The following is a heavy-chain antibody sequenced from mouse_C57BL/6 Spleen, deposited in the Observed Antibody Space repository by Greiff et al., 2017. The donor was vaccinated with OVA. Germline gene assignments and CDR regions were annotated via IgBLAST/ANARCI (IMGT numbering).Heavy chain of an antibody. J-gene: IGHJ4*01. D-gene: IGHD4-1*01. V-gene: IGHV5-17*01. Sequence: EVKLQESGGGLVKPGGSLKLSCAASGFTFSDYGMHWVRQAPEKGLEWVAYISSGSSTIYYADTVKGRFTISRDNAKNTLFLQMTSLRSEDTAMYYCARPLGTYYAMDYWGQGTSVTVSS. CDR1: GFTFSDYG. CDR2: ISSGSSTI. CDR3: ARPLGTYYAMDY.